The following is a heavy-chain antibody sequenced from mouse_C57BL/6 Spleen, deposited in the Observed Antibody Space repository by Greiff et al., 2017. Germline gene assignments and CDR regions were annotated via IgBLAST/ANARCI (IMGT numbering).Heavy chain of an antibody. D-gene: IGHD1-1*01. V-gene: IGHV1-53*01. CDR2: INPSNGGT. CDR1: GYTFTSYW. J-gene: IGHJ1*03. CDR3: AREGFITTVVATSWYFDV. Sequence: QVQLKQPGTELVKPGASVKLSCKASGYTFTSYWMHWVKQRPGQGLEWIGNINPSNGGTNYNEKFKSKATLTVDKSSSTAYMQLSSLTSEDSAVYYCAREGFITTVVATSWYFDVWGTGTTVTVSS.